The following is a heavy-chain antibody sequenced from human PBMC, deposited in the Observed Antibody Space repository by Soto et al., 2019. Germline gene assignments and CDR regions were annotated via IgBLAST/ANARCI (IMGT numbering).Heavy chain of an antibody. J-gene: IGHJ6*02. CDR2: INPNSGGT. CDR1: GYAFTGYY. V-gene: IGHV1-2*02. Sequence: ASVKVSCKASGYAFTGYYMHWVRQAPGQGLEWMGWINPNSGGTNYAQKFQGRVTMTRDTSISTAYMELSRLRSDDTAVYYCARRQIVATKVWYYYYYGMDVWGQGTTVTVSS. D-gene: IGHD5-12*01. CDR3: ARRQIVATKVWYYYYYGMDV.